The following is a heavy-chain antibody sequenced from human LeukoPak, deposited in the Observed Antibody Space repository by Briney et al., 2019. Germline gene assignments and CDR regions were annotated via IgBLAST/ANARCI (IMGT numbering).Heavy chain of an antibody. D-gene: IGHD3-22*01. CDR2: ITPIFGTA. J-gene: IGHJ4*02. V-gene: IGHV1-69*05. CDR3: ARGPDSSGYSFDY. Sequence: ASVKVSCKASGGTFSSYAISWVRQAPGQGLEWMGGITPIFGTANYAQKFQGRVTITTDESTSTAYMELSSLRSEDTAVYYCARGPDSSGYSFDYWGQGTLVTVSS. CDR1: GGTFSSYA.